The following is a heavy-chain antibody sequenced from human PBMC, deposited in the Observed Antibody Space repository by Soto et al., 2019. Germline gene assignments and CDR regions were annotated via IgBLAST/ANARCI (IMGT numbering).Heavy chain of an antibody. CDR2: IYYTGTT. CDR1: GDSIPSLVYY. Sequence: SETLSLTCAVSGDSIPSLVYYWGWIRQPPGKGLEWIGTIYYTGTTHYNPSLKSRVTMSVDTSKNQFSLNVASVTAADTAVYYCARLRRFGELSRTWYFELWGRGTLITVSS. J-gene: IGHJ2*01. CDR3: ARLRRFGELSRTWYFEL. D-gene: IGHD3-10*01. V-gene: IGHV4-39*01.